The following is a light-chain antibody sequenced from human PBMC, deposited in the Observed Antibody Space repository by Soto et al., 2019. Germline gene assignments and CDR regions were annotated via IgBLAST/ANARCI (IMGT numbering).Light chain of an antibody. CDR3: QQYGHSPFT. CDR2: GAS. J-gene: IGKJ3*01. V-gene: IGKV3-20*01. Sequence: EIVLTQSPGTLSLSPGERATLSCRASQSISSSYLAWYQQKPGQAPRLLIFGASSRATDIPDRFSGSGSETDFTLTITRLEPEDVAVYYCQQYGHSPFTFGPGTKVDIK. CDR1: QSISSSY.